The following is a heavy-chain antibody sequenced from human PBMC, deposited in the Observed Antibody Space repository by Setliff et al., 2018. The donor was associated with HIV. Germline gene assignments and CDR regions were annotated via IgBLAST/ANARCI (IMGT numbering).Heavy chain of an antibody. CDR1: GFSSNNYW. Sequence: HPGGSLRLSCTDSGFSSNNYWMSWVRQAPGKGLEWAAHINQDGNVKYYVDSVKGRFTISRDNAKTSIYLQMDSLRVEDTAVYYCITDGGLNWGQGTMVTVSS. J-gene: IGHJ3*01. CDR3: ITDGGLN. V-gene: IGHV3-7*03. D-gene: IGHD3-10*01. CDR2: INQDGNVK.